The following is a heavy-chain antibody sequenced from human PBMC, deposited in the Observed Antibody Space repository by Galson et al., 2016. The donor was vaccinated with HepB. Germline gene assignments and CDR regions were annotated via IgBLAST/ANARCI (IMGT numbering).Heavy chain of an antibody. V-gene: IGHV4-61*01. CDR3: ARELMPDSDYSDYGMDV. D-gene: IGHD2-2*01. CDR1: GGSVSSSNYY. CDR2: IYYTGAT. Sequence: ETLSLTCTVSGGSVSSSNYYWTWIRQPPGKGLEWIGNIYYTGATNYNPTLKSRVTISVDMSRNQFSLKLTSATTADTAVYYCARELMPDSDYSDYGMDVWGQGTTVSVSS. J-gene: IGHJ6*02.